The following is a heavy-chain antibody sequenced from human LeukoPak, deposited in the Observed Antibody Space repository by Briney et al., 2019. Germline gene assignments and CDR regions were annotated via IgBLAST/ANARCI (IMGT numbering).Heavy chain of an antibody. J-gene: IGHJ4*02. Sequence: PGGSLRLSCAASGFTFSSYAMSWVRQAPGKGLEWVSVISGSGGSTYYADSVKGRFTISRDNSKNTLYLQMNSLRVEDTAVYYCARDGGYGDYELPLGYWGQGTLVTVSS. CDR3: ARDGGYGDYELPLGY. CDR1: GFTFSSYA. D-gene: IGHD4-17*01. V-gene: IGHV3-23*01. CDR2: ISGSGGST.